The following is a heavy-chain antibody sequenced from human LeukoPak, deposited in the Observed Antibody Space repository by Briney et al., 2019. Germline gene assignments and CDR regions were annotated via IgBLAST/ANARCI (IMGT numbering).Heavy chain of an antibody. CDR1: GYTFTSYD. CDR3: ARFTTSIGARRNGMDV. D-gene: IGHD6-6*01. Sequence: ASVKVSCKASGYTFTSYDINWVRQATGQGLEWMGWMNPNSGNTGYAQKFQGRVTMTRNTSISTAYMELSSLRSEDTAVYYCARFTTSIGARRNGMDVWGQGTTVTVSS. CDR2: MNPNSGNT. V-gene: IGHV1-8*01. J-gene: IGHJ6*02.